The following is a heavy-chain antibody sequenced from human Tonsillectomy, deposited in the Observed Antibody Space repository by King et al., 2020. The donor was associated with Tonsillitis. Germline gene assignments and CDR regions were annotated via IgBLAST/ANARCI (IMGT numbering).Heavy chain of an antibody. CDR2: ISWNRGSK. CDR3: AKGRYGGLRDSPVDY. D-gene: IGHD1-26*01. CDR1: GFTLEDYA. V-gene: IGHV3-9*01. J-gene: IGHJ4*02. Sequence: VQLVESGGGLVQPGRSLRLSCTASGFTLEDYAMHWVRQAPGKGLEWVSGISWNRGSKVYADSVKGRFTISRDNARNSLYLQMNSLRAEDTALYYCAKGRYGGLRDSPVDYWGQGTLVTVSS.